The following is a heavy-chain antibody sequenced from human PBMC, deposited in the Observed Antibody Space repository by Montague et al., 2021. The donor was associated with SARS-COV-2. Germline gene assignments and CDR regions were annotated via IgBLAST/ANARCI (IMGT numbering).Heavy chain of an antibody. CDR1: GFSFSSFA. D-gene: IGHD6-6*01. V-gene: IGHV3-23*01. Sequence: LRLSCAASGFSFSSFAMTWVRQAAGKGLEWVSTVSGSGSNKYYRDSVKGRFIISRDNSKNTLFLQMNSLRAEDAAVYFCAKEGSISSEYYGMDVWGQGTTVSVSS. CDR2: VSGSGSNK. J-gene: IGHJ6*02. CDR3: AKEGSISSEYYGMDV.